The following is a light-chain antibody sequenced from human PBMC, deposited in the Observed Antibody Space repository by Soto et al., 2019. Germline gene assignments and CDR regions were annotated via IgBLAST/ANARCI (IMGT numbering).Light chain of an antibody. CDR3: SSYTSSSGGV. CDR1: SSDVGGYNY. V-gene: IGLV2-14*01. Sequence: QSALTQPASVSGSPGQSITISCTGTSSDVGGYNYVSWYQQHPGKAPKLMIYKVSNRPSGVSNRFSGSKSGNTASLTISGLQAEDEADYYCSSYTSSSGGVFGTGTKVTVL. CDR2: KVS. J-gene: IGLJ1*01.